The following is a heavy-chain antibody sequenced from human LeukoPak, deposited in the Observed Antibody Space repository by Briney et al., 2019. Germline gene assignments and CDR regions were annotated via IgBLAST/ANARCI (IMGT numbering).Heavy chain of an antibody. CDR2: ISSSSSYI. V-gene: IGHV3-21*01. D-gene: IGHD3-3*01. CDR3: ARATLDDFWRESPVRDAFDI. Sequence: PGGSLRLFCAASGFTFSSYSMNWVRQAPGKGLEWVSSISSSSSYIYYADSVKGRFTISRDNAKNSLYLQMNSLRAEDTAVYYCARATLDDFWRESPVRDAFDIWGQGTMVTVSS. CDR1: GFTFSSYS. J-gene: IGHJ3*02.